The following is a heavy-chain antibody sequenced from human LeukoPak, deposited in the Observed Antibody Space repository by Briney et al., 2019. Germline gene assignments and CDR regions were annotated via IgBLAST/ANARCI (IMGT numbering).Heavy chain of an antibody. CDR2: IIPIFGTA. CDR3: AGEYSSSWYWHYFDY. D-gene: IGHD6-13*01. V-gene: IGHV1-69*13. Sequence: SVKVSCKASGGTFSSYAISWVRQAPGQGLEWMGGIIPIFGTANYAQKFQGRVTITADESTSTAYMGLSSLRSEDTAVYYCAGEYSSSWYWHYFDYWGQGTLVTVSS. J-gene: IGHJ4*02. CDR1: GGTFSSYA.